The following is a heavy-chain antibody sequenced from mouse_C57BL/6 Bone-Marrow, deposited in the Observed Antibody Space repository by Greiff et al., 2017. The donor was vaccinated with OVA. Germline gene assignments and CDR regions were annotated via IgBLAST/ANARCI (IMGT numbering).Heavy chain of an antibody. CDR1: GFNIKNTY. J-gene: IGHJ2*01. D-gene: IGHD1-1*01. V-gene: IGHV14-3*01. CDR3: ARQTTVVAPNYFDY. Sequence: VQLQQSVAELVRPGASVKLSCTASGFNIKNTYMHWVKQRPEQGLEWIGRIDPANGNTKYAPKFQGKATITADTSSNTAYLQLSSLTSEDTAIYDSARQTTVVAPNYFDYWGQGTTLTVSS. CDR2: IDPANGNT.